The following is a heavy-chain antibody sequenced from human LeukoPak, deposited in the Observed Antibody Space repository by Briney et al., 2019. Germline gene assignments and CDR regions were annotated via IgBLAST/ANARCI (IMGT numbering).Heavy chain of an antibody. CDR3: ARDHRDAFDY. V-gene: IGHV3-21*01. D-gene: IGHD5-24*01. J-gene: IGHJ4*02. CDR2: ISSSSSYI. Sequence: GGSLRLSCAASGFTFSSYSMNWVRQAPGKGLEWVSSISSSSSYIYYADSVKGRFTISRDNSNNTLYLQMNSLRAEDTAVYYCARDHRDAFDYWGQGTLVTVSS. CDR1: GFTFSSYS.